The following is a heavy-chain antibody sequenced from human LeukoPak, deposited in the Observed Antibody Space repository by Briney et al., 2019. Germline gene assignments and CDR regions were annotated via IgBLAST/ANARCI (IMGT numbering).Heavy chain of an antibody. Sequence: GGSLRLSYAASGFTFSSYSMNWVRQAPGRGLEWVSSIRFTGSYIYYADSVKGRFTISRDDAKNLLSLQMISLRVEDTAVYYCARELYTAMVTWGQGTLVTVSS. CDR1: GFTFSSYS. CDR2: IRFTGSYI. D-gene: IGHD5-18*01. V-gene: IGHV3-21*01. J-gene: IGHJ4*02. CDR3: ARELYTAMVT.